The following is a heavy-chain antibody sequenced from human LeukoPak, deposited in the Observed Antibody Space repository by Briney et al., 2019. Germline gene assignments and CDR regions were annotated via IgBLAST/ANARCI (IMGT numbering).Heavy chain of an antibody. J-gene: IGHJ6*03. V-gene: IGHV1-24*01. D-gene: IGHD5-24*01. Sequence: ASVKVSCKVSGYTLTELSMHWVRQAPGQGLEWVGGFDPEHGETAYAQKFQGRVTMTEYTSTDTAYMELSSLRSEDTAVYYCARGRDGYNPPVEYYYYYMDVWGKGTTVTVSS. CDR3: ARGRDGYNPPVEYYYYYMDV. CDR1: GYTLTELS. CDR2: FDPEHGET.